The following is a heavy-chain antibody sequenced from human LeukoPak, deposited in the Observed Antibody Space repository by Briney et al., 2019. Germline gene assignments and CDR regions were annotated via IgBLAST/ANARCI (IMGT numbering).Heavy chain of an antibody. CDR1: GGYISSRKYY. V-gene: IGHV4-39*01. CDR3: ARHYYGSGSSEIDY. Sequence: SETLSLTCTVSGGYISSRKYYWGWIRQPPGKELEWIGSIYYSGSTYYNPSLKSRVTISVDTSKNQFSLKLSSVTAADTAVYYCARHYYGSGSSEIDYWGQGTLVTVSS. J-gene: IGHJ4*02. D-gene: IGHD3-10*01. CDR2: IYYSGST.